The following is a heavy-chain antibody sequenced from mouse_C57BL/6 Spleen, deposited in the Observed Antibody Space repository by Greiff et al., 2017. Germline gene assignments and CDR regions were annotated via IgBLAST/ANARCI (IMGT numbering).Heavy chain of an antibody. J-gene: IGHJ2*01. CDR3: SRKDWGFDY. D-gene: IGHD4-1*01. Sequence: QVQLKESGPGLVQPSQSLSITCTVSGFSLTSYGVHWVRQSPGKGLEWLGVIWSGGSPDYTAAFISRLSISKDNSKSQVFFKMNSLQADDTSIYYCSRKDWGFDYWGQGTTLTVSS. CDR1: GFSLTSYG. CDR2: IWSGGSP. V-gene: IGHV2-2*01.